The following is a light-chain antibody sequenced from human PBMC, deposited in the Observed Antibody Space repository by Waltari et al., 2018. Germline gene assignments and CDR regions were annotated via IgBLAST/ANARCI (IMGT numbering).Light chain of an antibody. J-gene: IGKJ1*01. Sequence: EIVLTQSPGTLSLSPGARATLSCRASQGVGKYLAWDQQRPDQAPRLLLYHASIRATGIPDRFSGSGFGTDFSLTISRLEPEDFAVYYCQKYDFLPATFGQGTTVEIK. CDR2: HAS. V-gene: IGKV3-20*01. CDR1: QGVGKY. CDR3: QKYDFLPAT.